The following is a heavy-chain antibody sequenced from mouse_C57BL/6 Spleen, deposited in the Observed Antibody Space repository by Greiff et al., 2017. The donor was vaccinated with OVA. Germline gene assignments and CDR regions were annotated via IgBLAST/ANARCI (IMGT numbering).Heavy chain of an antibody. CDR2: IDPSDSET. Sequence: QVQLQQPGAELVRPGSSVKLSCKASGYTFTSYWMHWVKQRPIQGLEWIGNIDPSDSETHYNQKFKDQATLHVDKSSSTAYMQLSSLTSEDSAVYYCARLVTGGYFDVWGTGTTVTVSS. CDR3: ARLVTGGYFDV. J-gene: IGHJ1*03. V-gene: IGHV1-52*01. D-gene: IGHD2-13*01. CDR1: GYTFTSYW.